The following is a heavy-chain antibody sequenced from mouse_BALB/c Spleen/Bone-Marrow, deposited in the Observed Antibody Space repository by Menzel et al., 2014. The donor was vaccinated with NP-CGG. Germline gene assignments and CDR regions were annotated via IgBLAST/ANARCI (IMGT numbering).Heavy chain of an antibody. CDR2: SNPSSGGS. Sequence: QVQLQQSGAELVKPGASVKLSCKASGYTFSNYYMYWVKQRPGQGLEWIGESNPSSGGSNFNEKFKSKATLTVDKSSSTAYMQLSSLTSEDSAVYYCTRSNYGYWYFDVWGAGTTVTVSS. CDR1: GYTFSNYY. D-gene: IGHD1-1*01. J-gene: IGHJ1*01. CDR3: TRSNYGYWYFDV. V-gene: IGHV1S81*02.